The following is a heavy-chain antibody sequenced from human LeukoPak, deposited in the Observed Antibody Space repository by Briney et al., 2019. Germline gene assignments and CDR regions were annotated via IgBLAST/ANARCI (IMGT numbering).Heavy chain of an antibody. CDR3: ARIRGYFYGSRTGYMDV. CDR1: GFTFSSYS. V-gene: IGHV3-21*04. D-gene: IGHD3-10*01. J-gene: IGHJ6*03. Sequence: GGSLRLSCAASGFTFSSYSMNWVRQAPGKGLEWVSSISSSSSYIYYADSVKGRFTISRDNAKNSLYLQMNSLRAEVTALYHCARIRGYFYGSRTGYMDVWGKGTTVTIS. CDR2: ISSSSSYI.